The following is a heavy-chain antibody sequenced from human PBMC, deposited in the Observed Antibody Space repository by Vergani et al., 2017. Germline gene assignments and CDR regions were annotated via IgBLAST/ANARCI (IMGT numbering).Heavy chain of an antibody. CDR3: AKDDLSYSSGYFDY. CDR1: GFTFSSYG. D-gene: IGHD3-22*01. V-gene: IGHV3-30*02. Sequence: QVQLVESGGGVVQPGGSLRLSCAASGFTFSSYGMHWVRQAPGKGLEWVAFIRYDGSNKYYADSVKGRFTISRDNSKNTLYLQMNSLRAGDTAVYYCAKDDLSYSSGYFDYWGQGTLVTVSS. J-gene: IGHJ4*02. CDR2: IRYDGSNK.